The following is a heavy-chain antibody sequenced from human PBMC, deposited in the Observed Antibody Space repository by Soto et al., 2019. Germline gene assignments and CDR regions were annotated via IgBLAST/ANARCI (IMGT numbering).Heavy chain of an antibody. V-gene: IGHV4-59*01. Sequence: SETLSLTCTASGGSISSYYWSWIRQPPGKRLEWIGYMYYSGSTNYNPSLKSRVSITVDTSKNQFSLKLYSVTAADTAVYYCARDRAPVAGTNYYYYYGMDVWGQGTTVTVSS. D-gene: IGHD6-19*01. CDR3: ARDRAPVAGTNYYYYYGMDV. J-gene: IGHJ6*02. CDR1: GGSISSYY. CDR2: MYYSGST.